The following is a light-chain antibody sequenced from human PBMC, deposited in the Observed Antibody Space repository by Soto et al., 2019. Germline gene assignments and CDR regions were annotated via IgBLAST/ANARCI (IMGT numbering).Light chain of an antibody. V-gene: IGKV1-9*01. CDR1: QDINKF. Sequence: IQLTQSPSSLSASVGDRVTLTCRANQDINKFLAWFQQTPGKAPKLLVYSASTLHSGVPSRFSGSGSGTDFALTISSLQPEDFATYYCQQLKTYPYTFGQGTRLDIK. CDR2: SAS. J-gene: IGKJ2*01. CDR3: QQLKTYPYT.